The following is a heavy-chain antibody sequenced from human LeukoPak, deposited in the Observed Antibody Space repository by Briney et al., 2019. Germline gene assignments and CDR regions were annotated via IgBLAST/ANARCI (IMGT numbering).Heavy chain of an antibody. V-gene: IGHV1-2*02. J-gene: IGHJ4*02. D-gene: IGHD3-22*01. Sequence: ASVKVSCKASGYTFTGYYMHWVRQAPGQGLEWMGWINPNSGGTNYAQKFQGRVTMTRDTSISTAYMELSRLRSDDTAVYYCARDGISSGYYHDYWGQGTLVTVSS. CDR1: GYTFTGYY. CDR3: ARDGISSGYYHDY. CDR2: INPNSGGT.